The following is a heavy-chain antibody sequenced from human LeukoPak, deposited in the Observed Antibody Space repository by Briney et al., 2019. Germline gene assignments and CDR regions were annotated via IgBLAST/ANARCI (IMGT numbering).Heavy chain of an antibody. V-gene: IGHV1-2*02. D-gene: IGHD3-16*01. Sequence: GASVKVSCKASGYTFTGYYMHWVRQAPGQGLEWMGWINPTSGGTNYAQEFQGRVTMTRDTSISTAYMELSRLRSDDTAVYYCARDTFGDGEVFYYNDYSMAVWGKGPTVTVSS. CDR2: INPTSGGT. J-gene: IGHJ6*03. CDR3: ARDTFGDGEVFYYNDYSMAV. CDR1: GYTFTGYY.